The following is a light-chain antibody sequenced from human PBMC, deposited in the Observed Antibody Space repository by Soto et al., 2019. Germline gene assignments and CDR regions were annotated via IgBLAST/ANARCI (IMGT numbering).Light chain of an antibody. V-gene: IGLV2-14*01. CDR2: EVN. CDR3: NSYTSSSTRV. Sequence: QSVLTQPASVSGSPGQSITIPWTGTSSDVGGYNYVSWYQQHPGKGPKLLIYEVNNRPSGVSNRFSGSKSGNTASLTISGLQAEDEADYYCNSYTSSSTRVFGGGTKVTVL. CDR1: SSDVGGYNY. J-gene: IGLJ2*01.